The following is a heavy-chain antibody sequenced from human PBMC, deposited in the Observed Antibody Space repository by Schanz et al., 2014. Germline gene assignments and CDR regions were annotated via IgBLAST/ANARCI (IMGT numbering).Heavy chain of an antibody. Sequence: EQVLESGGGFVQPGGSLRLSCATSGFTFTTFAMTWVRQAPGKGLEWVSGIGGSGDSTHYADSVKGRFIISRDNSKNTLYLQVNSLRAEDTAVYYCAKHVRSLTGNDYWGQGTLVNDSS. V-gene: IGHV3-23*01. CDR3: AKHVRSLTGNDY. CDR2: IGGSGDST. D-gene: IGHD3-9*01. CDR1: GFTFTTFA. J-gene: IGHJ4*02.